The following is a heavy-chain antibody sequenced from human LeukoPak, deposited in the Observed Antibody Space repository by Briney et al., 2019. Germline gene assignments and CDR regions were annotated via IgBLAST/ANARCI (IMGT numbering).Heavy chain of an antibody. CDR1: GGSVSSDRSY. V-gene: IGHV4-61*01. CDR3: AVGVGGYDWRYYFDY. CDR2: VYHSGST. J-gene: IGHJ4*02. D-gene: IGHD3-16*01. Sequence: SETLSLTCAVYGGSVSSDRSYWSWIRQPPGKGLEWIGYVYHSGSTNYNPSLKSRVTMSIDTSKNQFSLNLSSVTDADTAVYYCAVGVGGYDWRYYFDYWGQGSLVTVSS.